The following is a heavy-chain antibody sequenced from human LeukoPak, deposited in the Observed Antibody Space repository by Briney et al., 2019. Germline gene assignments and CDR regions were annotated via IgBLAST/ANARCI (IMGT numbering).Heavy chain of an antibody. CDR1: GFTFSSYS. D-gene: IGHD6-13*01. V-gene: IGHV3-48*01. J-gene: IGHJ2*01. CDR2: ISSSSSTI. CDR3: ARDRGAAASYLDL. Sequence: GGSLRLSCAASGFTFSSYSMNWVRQAPGKGLEWVSYISSSSSTIYYADSVKGRFTISRDNAKNSLYLQMNSLRAEDTAVYYCARDRGAAASYLDLWGRGTLVTVSS.